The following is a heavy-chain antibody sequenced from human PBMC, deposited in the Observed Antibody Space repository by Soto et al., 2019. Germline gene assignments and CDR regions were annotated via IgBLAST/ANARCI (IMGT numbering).Heavy chain of an antibody. CDR3: ARGRATIFGVVITLFDY. D-gene: IGHD3-3*01. V-gene: IGHV3-48*01. CDR2: ISSSSSTI. J-gene: IGHJ4*02. Sequence: GGSLRLSCAASGFTFSSYSMNWVRQAPGKGLEWVSYISSSSSTIYYADSVKGRFTISRDNAKNSLYLQMNSLRAEDTAVYYWARGRATIFGVVITLFDYWGQGTLVTVSS. CDR1: GFTFSSYS.